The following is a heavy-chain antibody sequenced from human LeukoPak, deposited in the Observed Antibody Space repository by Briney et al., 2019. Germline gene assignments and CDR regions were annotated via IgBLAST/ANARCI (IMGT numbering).Heavy chain of an antibody. J-gene: IGHJ4*02. CDR1: GFTFSSYG. V-gene: IGHV3-30*18. Sequence: PGGSLRLSCAASGFTFSSYGMHWVRQAPGKGLEWVAVISYDGSNKYYADSVKGRFTISRDNSKNTLYLQMNSLRPEDTAVYYCAKVVGATRLLNYFDYWGQGTLVTVSS. D-gene: IGHD1-26*01. CDR3: AKVVGATRLLNYFDY. CDR2: ISYDGSNK.